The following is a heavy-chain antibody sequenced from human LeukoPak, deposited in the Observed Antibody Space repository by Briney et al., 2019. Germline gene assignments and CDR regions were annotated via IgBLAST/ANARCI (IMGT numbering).Heavy chain of an antibody. CDR3: AKVPVWQQLVDY. J-gene: IGHJ4*02. V-gene: IGHV3-23*01. Sequence: GGSLRLSCSVSGFTFSSYSMSWVRQAPGKGLEWVSGITVTGDTYYADSLKGRFTISRDNSRNTLYLQMNSLRADDSAVYYCAKVPVWQQLVDYWGQGTLVTVSS. CDR2: ITVTGDT. CDR1: GFTFSSYS. D-gene: IGHD6-13*01.